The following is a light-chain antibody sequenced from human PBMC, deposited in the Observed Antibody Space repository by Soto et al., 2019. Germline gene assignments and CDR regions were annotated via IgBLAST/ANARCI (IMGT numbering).Light chain of an antibody. J-gene: IGLJ3*02. V-gene: IGLV2-11*01. CDR1: SSDVGGYNY. Sequence: QSALTQPRSVSGSPGQSVTISCTGTSSDVGGYNYVSWYQQHPGKAPKLMIYDVSKRPSGVPDRFSGSKSGNTASLTISGLQAEDAADYYCCSYAGSPWVFGGGTKVTVL. CDR3: CSYAGSPWV. CDR2: DVS.